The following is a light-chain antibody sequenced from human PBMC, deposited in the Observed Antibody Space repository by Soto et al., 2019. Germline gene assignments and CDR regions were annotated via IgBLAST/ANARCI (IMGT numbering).Light chain of an antibody. Sequence: DVVMTQSPLTLPVTLGQPASISCRSSQSLLYSDGNTYLNWFQQRPGQSPRRLIYMVSNRKSGVADRLSGSGSATDCTQRIRIVEPQELGVYYCMQATQWPPITFGQGTRLEIK. CDR2: MVS. V-gene: IGKV2-30*01. CDR3: MQATQWPPIT. CDR1: QSLLYSDGNTY. J-gene: IGKJ5*01.